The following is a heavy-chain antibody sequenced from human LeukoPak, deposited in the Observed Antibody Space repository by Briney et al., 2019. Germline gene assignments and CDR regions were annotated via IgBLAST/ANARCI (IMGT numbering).Heavy chain of an antibody. CDR1: GYSFTSYW. CDR2: IYPGDSDT. Sequence: GESLKISCKGSGYSFTSYWIGWVRQMPGKGLEWMGIIYPGDSDTRYSPSFQGQVTISADKSISTAYLQWSSLKASDTAMYYCARGAAGYCSGGSCYYSSGWRRLYYFDYWGQGTLVTVSS. CDR3: ARGAAGYCSGGSCYYSSGWRRLYYFDY. D-gene: IGHD2-15*01. J-gene: IGHJ4*02. V-gene: IGHV5-51*01.